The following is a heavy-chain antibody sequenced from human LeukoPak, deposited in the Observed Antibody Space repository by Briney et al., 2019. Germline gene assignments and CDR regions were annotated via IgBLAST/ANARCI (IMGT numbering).Heavy chain of an antibody. Sequence: SETLSLTCTVSGVSISSGEYYWGCIRPPPGKGLGCIGDINYSGSTSSNPSLKRRVTRSVATSKDQFSMKLSSVTGADTAVYYCASAPVGYCSDGTCKRYFDFWGQGTPVAVSS. J-gene: IGHJ4*02. CDR2: INYSGST. V-gene: IGHV4-30-4*01. CDR3: ASAPVGYCSDGTCKRYFDF. D-gene: IGHD2-15*01. CDR1: GVSISSGEYY.